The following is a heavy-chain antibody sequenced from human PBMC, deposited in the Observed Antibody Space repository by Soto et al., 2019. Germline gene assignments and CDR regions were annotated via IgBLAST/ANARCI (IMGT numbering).Heavy chain of an antibody. CDR2: IYYSGST. V-gene: IGHV4-59*01. CDR3: ASRYGSAFDI. D-gene: IGHD4-17*01. J-gene: IGHJ3*02. CDR1: GGSISSYY. Sequence: QVQLQESGPGLVKPSETLSLTCTVSGGSISSYYWSWIRQPPGEGLEWIGYIYYSGSTNYNPSIRNRVIISVDTSKNQFSLKLSSVTAADTAVYYCASRYGSAFDIWGQGTVVTVSS.